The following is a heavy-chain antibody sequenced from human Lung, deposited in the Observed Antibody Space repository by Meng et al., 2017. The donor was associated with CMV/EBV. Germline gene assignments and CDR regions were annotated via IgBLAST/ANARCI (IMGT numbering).Heavy chain of an antibody. CDR3: ARDTRWVQET. Sequence: SCAASGFTLSDVWMSWVRQAPGKGLEWVANIKQDGSEKYYVDSVKGRFTISRDNAKNSLYLQMNSLRDEDTAIYYCARDTRWVQETWGQGTLVTVSS. CDR1: GFTLSDVW. D-gene: IGHD5-24*01. V-gene: IGHV3-7*01. J-gene: IGHJ4*02. CDR2: IKQDGSEK.